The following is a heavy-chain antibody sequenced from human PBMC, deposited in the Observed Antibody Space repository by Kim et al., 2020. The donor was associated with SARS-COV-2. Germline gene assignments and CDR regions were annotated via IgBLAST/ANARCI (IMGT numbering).Heavy chain of an antibody. Sequence: YADNVKCRFTSYRDNYKNTLYLQRHRVRAEDTAVYYCASDGSYAAYRFDSWGQGTLVTVSS. V-gene: IGHV3-33*01. J-gene: IGHJ5*01. D-gene: IGHD6-25*01. CDR3: ASDGSYAAYRFDS.